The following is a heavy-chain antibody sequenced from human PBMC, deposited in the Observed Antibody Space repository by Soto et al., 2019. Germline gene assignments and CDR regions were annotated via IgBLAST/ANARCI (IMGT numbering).Heavy chain of an antibody. CDR2: IYYSGST. V-gene: IGHV4-31*03. Sequence: SETLSLTCTVSGGSISSGGYYWSWIRQHPGKGLEWIGYIYYSGSTYYNPSLKSRVTISVDTSKNQFSLKLSSVTAADTAVYYCARDTAMGYFDYWGQGTLVTVSS. J-gene: IGHJ4*02. CDR1: GGSISSGGYY. D-gene: IGHD5-18*01. CDR3: ARDTAMGYFDY.